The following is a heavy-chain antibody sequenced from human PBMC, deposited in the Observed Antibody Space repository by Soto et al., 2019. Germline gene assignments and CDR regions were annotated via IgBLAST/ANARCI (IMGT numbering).Heavy chain of an antibody. V-gene: IGHV4-31*03. CDR1: GGSISSGGYY. D-gene: IGHD4-4*01. Sequence: LSLTFTVSGGSISSGGYYLSWIRQHPGKGLEWIGYIYYSGSTYYNPSLKSRVTISVDTSKNQFSLKLSSVTAADTAVYYCARVDYRDKYYGMDVWGQGTTVTVSS. CDR2: IYYSGST. J-gene: IGHJ6*02. CDR3: ARVDYRDKYYGMDV.